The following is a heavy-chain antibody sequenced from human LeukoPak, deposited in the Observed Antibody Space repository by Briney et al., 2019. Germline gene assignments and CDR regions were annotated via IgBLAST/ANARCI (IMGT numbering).Heavy chain of an antibody. Sequence: KPSETLSLTCAVSGGSISSGGYSWSWIRQPPGKGLEWIGYIYYSGSTYYNPSLKSRVTISVDTSKNQFSLKLSSVTAADTAVYYCARVNLWFGELSYFDYWGQGTLATVSS. CDR3: ARVNLWFGELSYFDY. CDR2: IYYSGST. CDR1: GGSISSGGYS. V-gene: IGHV4-30-4*07. D-gene: IGHD3-10*01. J-gene: IGHJ4*02.